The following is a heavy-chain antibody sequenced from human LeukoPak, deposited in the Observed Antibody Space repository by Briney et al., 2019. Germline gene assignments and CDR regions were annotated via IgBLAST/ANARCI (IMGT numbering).Heavy chain of an antibody. V-gene: IGHV3-21*01. J-gene: IGHJ4*02. D-gene: IGHD4/OR15-4a*01. CDR1: GFTFSSDR. Sequence: GGSLRLSCVASGFTFSSDRMNWVRQASGKGLEWVSTIYSGSDYIYYADSVKGRFTISRDNAKNSLYLQMNSLRAEDTAIYYCARDLPVSGAYHNFDSWGQGTLVTVSS. CDR2: IYSGSDYI. CDR3: ARDLPVSGAYHNFDS.